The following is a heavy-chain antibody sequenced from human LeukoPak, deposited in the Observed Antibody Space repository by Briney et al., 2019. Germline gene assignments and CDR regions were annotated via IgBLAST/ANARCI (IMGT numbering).Heavy chain of an antibody. CDR2: FDPEDGET. V-gene: IGHV1-24*01. CDR3: ATSQFDSSGYYPDY. J-gene: IGHJ4*02. D-gene: IGHD3-22*01. CDR1: GYTLTELS. Sequence: WASVKVSCKVSGYTLTELSMHWVRQAPGKGLEWMGGFDPEDGETIYAQKFQGRVTMTEDTSTDTAYMELSSLRSEDTAVYYCATSQFDSSGYYPDYWGQGTLVTVSS.